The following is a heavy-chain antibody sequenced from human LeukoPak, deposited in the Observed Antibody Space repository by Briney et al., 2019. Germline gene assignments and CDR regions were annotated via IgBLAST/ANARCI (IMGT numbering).Heavy chain of an antibody. Sequence: ASVKVSCKASGYTFTSYGISWVRQAPGQGLEWMGWISAYNGNTNYAQKLQGRVTMTTDTSTSTAYMELRSLRSDDTAVYYCARSYYDILTGYYKLGSLDYWGQGTLVTVSS. J-gene: IGHJ4*02. V-gene: IGHV1-18*01. CDR1: GYTFTSYG. CDR3: ARSYYDILTGYYKLGSLDY. D-gene: IGHD3-9*01. CDR2: ISAYNGNT.